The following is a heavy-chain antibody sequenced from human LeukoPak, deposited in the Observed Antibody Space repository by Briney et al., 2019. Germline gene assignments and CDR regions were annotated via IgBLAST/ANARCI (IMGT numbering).Heavy chain of an antibody. V-gene: IGHV1-69*13. Sequence: SAKVSCKASGGTFSSYAISWVRQAPGQGLEWMGGIIPIFGTANYAQKFQGRVTITADESTSTAYMELSSLRSEDTAVYYCASGHIVVVTDYYYYYGMDVWGQGTTVTVSS. CDR2: IIPIFGTA. CDR3: ASGHIVVVTDYYYYYGMDV. CDR1: GGTFSSYA. D-gene: IGHD2-21*02. J-gene: IGHJ6*02.